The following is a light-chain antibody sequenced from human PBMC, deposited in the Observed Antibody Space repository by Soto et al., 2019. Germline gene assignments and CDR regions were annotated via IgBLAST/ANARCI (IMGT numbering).Light chain of an antibody. CDR1: QGISSY. J-gene: IGKJ2*01. CDR2: AAS. Sequence: AIRMTQSPSSLSASTGDRVTITCRASQGISSYLAWYQQKPGKAPKLLIYAASTLQSGVPSRFSGSGSGTDFTLTISCLQSEDFAVYYCQQYTNWPPVTFGQGTKLEIK. CDR3: QQYTNWPPVT. V-gene: IGKV1-8*01.